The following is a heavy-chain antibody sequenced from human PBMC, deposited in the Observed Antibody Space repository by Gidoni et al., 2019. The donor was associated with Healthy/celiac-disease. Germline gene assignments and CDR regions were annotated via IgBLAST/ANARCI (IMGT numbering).Heavy chain of an antibody. V-gene: IGHV3-30*04. Sequence: QVQLVESGGGVVQPGRSLRLSCAASGFTFSSYAMHWVRQAPGKGLEWVAVISYDGSNKYYADSVKGRFTISRDNSKNTLYLQMNSLRAEDTAVYYCARGYCSGGSCYSLDYWGQGTLVTVSS. CDR2: ISYDGSNK. J-gene: IGHJ4*02. CDR1: GFTFSSYA. CDR3: ARGYCSGGSCYSLDY. D-gene: IGHD2-15*01.